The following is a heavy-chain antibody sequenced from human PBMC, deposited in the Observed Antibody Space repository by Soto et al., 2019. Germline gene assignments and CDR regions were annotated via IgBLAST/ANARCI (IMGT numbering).Heavy chain of an antibody. V-gene: IGHV3-21*02. Sequence: DVQLVESGGGLVKPGGSLRLSCEASGFTFSVSAMNWVRQAPGKGLEWVSSINGGSTSVHYADSVKGRFTISRDNANNSLSLQLNNLRVEVTAVYYCARGGGSLNYWGQGTLVSVSS. J-gene: IGHJ4*02. CDR1: GFTFSVSA. CDR3: ARGGGSLNY. CDR2: INGGSTSV. D-gene: IGHD2-15*01.